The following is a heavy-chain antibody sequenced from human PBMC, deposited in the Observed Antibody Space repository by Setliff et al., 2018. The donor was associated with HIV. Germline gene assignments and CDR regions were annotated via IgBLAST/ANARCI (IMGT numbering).Heavy chain of an antibody. J-gene: IGHJ4*02. D-gene: IGHD1-1*01. CDR3: AREAYRLPWIDN. CDR2: INPNRGDT. Sequence: ASVKVSCKASGYTFTSYAMNWVRQAPGQGLEWMGQINPNRGDTKSHHKFADRLIMSRDTSLTTVYMELTSLSAEDTAVYYCAREAYRLPWIDNWGQGTLVTVSS. V-gene: IGHV1-2*06. CDR1: GYTFTSYA.